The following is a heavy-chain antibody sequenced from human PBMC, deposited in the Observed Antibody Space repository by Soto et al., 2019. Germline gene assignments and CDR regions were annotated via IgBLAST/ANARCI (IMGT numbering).Heavy chain of an antibody. V-gene: IGHV1-18*01. CDR3: ATRPYSSSWYYFDY. J-gene: IGHJ4*02. Sequence: QVQLVQSGAEVKKPGASVKVSCKASGYTFTSYGISWVRQAPGQGLEWMGWNSAYNGNTNYAQKLQGRVTMTTDTTTSTAYMELRSLRSDDTAVYYCATRPYSSSWYYFDYWGQGTLVTVSS. CDR1: GYTFTSYG. CDR2: NSAYNGNT. D-gene: IGHD6-13*01.